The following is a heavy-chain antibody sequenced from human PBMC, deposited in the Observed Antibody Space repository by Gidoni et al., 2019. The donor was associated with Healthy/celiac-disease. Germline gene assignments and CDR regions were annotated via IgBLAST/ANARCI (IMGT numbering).Heavy chain of an antibody. V-gene: IGHV3-30*18. J-gene: IGHJ6*02. CDR1: GFTFSSSG. D-gene: IGHD4-17*01. CDR3: AKEYYADRPYYYGMDV. Sequence: QVQLVESGGGVVQPGRSLRLSCAASGFTFSSSGRHWVRQAPGKGLEWVAVISDDGRNKYYADSVKGRFTSSRDNSKNTLYRQMNSLRAEDTAVYYCAKEYYADRPYYYGMDVWGQGTTVTVSS. CDR2: ISDDGRNK.